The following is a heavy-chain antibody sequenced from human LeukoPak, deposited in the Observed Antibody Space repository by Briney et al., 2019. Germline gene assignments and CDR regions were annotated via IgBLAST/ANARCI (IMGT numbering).Heavy chain of an antibody. CDR1: GFTFSSYW. J-gene: IGHJ4*02. Sequence: GGSLRLSCAASGFTFSSYWMSWVRQAPGKGLEWVANIKQDGSEKYYVDSVKGRFTISRDNAKNSLYLQMNSLRAEDTPVYYCARDPDYDSSGYPDGWGQGTLVTVSS. D-gene: IGHD3-22*01. V-gene: IGHV3-7*01. CDR3: ARDPDYDSSGYPDG. CDR2: IKQDGSEK.